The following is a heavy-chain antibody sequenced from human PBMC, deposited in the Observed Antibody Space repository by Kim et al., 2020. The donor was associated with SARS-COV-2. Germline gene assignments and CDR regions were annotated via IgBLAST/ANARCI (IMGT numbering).Heavy chain of an antibody. D-gene: IGHD6-19*01. CDR1: GGSFSGYY. J-gene: IGHJ6*01. Sequence: SETLSLTCAVYGGSFSGYYWSWIRQPPGKGLEWIGEINHSGSTNYNPSLKSRVTISVDTSKNQFSLKLSSVTAADTAVYYCARGAPLPYSRGWYNYYYYG. CDR3: ARGAPLPYSRGWYNYYYYG. CDR2: INHSGST. V-gene: IGHV4-34*01.